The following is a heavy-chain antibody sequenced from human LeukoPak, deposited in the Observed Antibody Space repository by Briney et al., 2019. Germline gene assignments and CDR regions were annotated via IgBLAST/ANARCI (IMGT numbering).Heavy chain of an antibody. CDR3: ARDISLNYDFWSGYYIGEAYFDY. J-gene: IGHJ4*02. CDR1: GFTFSSYW. Sequence: PGGSLRLSCAASGFTFSSYWMSWVRQAPGKGLEWVANIKQDGSEKYYVDSVKGRFTISRDNAKNSLYLQMNSLRAEDTAVYYCARDISLNYDFWSGYYIGEAYFDYWGRGTLVTVSS. D-gene: IGHD3-3*01. V-gene: IGHV3-7*03. CDR2: IKQDGSEK.